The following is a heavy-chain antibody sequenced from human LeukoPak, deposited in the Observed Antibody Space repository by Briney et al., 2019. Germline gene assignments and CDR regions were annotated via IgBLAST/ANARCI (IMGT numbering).Heavy chain of an antibody. D-gene: IGHD3-10*01. Sequence: GSLRLSCAAPGFTFSSYAMSWVRQAPGKGLEWVSAISGSGGSTYYADSVKGRFTISRDNSKNTLYLQMNSLRAEDTAVYYCAKGPGASIITMVRGVVKGGFDYWGQGTLVTVSS. CDR2: ISGSGGST. V-gene: IGHV3-23*01. CDR3: AKGPGASIITMVRGVVKGGFDY. J-gene: IGHJ4*02. CDR1: GFTFSSYA.